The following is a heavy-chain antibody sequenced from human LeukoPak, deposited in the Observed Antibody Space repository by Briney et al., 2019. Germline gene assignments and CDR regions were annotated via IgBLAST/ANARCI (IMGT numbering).Heavy chain of an antibody. V-gene: IGHV3-21*01. CDR1: RFTFSSYS. CDR2: ISSSGSYI. D-gene: IGHD4-11*01. J-gene: IGHJ4*02. Sequence: GGSLRLSCAASRFTFSSYSMNWVRQAPGKGLEWVSSISSSGSYIYYADSVKGRFTISRDNAKNSLYLQMNSLRAEDTAVYYCARGSEATTDYFDYWGQGTLVTVSS. CDR3: ARGSEATTDYFDY.